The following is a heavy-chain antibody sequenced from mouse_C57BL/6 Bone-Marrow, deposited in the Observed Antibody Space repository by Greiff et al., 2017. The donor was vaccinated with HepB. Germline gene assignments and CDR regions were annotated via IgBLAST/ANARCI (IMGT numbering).Heavy chain of an antibody. CDR1: GYAFSSSW. V-gene: IGHV1-82*01. J-gene: IGHJ3*01. Sequence: VQLQQSGPELVKPGASVKISCKASGYAFSSSWMNWVKQRPGKGLEWIGRIYPGDGDTNYNGKFKGKATLTADKSSSTAYMQLSSLTSEDSAVYFCARLPWFAYWGQGTLVTVSA. CDR3: ARLPWFAY. CDR2: IYPGDGDT.